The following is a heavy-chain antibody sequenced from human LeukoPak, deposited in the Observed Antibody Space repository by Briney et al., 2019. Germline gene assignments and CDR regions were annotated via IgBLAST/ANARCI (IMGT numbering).Heavy chain of an antibody. CDR2: ISYDGSNK. Sequence: PGGSLRLSCAASGFTFSSYAMHWVRQAPGKGLEWVAVISYDGSNKYYADSVKGRFTISRDNSKNTLYLQMNSLRAEDTAVYYCARDNGQYSGSYLYYFDYWGQGTLVTVSS. CDR1: GFTFSSYA. CDR3: ARDNGQYSGSYLYYFDY. J-gene: IGHJ4*02. V-gene: IGHV3-30-3*01. D-gene: IGHD1-26*01.